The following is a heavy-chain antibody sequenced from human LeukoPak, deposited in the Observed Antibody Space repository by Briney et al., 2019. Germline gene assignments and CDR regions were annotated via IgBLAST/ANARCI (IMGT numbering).Heavy chain of an antibody. CDR2: INHIGST. D-gene: IGHD3-9*01. CDR3: ARHGVLRYSLNWFDP. Sequence: SETLPLTCAVYGGSLSGYYWSGIRQPPRKGLEWIGEINHIGSTNYNPSLKSRVTISVETSKTQFSLKLSSVTAAATAVYYCARHGVLRYSLNWFDPWGQGTLVTVYS. V-gene: IGHV4-34*01. CDR1: GGSLSGYY. J-gene: IGHJ5*02.